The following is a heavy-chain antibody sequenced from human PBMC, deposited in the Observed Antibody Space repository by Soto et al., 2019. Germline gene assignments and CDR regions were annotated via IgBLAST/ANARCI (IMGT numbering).Heavy chain of an antibody. J-gene: IGHJ4*02. CDR1: GFTSSSYS. CDR3: AKDLGELLFDYFDY. D-gene: IGHD3-10*01. V-gene: IGHV3-23*01. CDR2: ISGSTGNT. Sequence: LKLSCAASGFTSSSYSMNGVRQAPGKGLEWVSTISGSTGNTYYADSVKGRFTISRDNSKNTLYLQMNSLRAEDTAVYYCAKDLGELLFDYFDYWGQGTLVTVSS.